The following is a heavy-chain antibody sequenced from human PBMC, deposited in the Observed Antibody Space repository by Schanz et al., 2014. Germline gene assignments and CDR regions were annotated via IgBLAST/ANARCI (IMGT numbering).Heavy chain of an antibody. Sequence: QVQLVESGGGVVQPGRSLRLSCAASGFTFSSYAMHWVRQAPGKGLEWVALISNDGSIKYYADSVEGRFTISRDNSRNSLYLHMNTLGAEDTAVYYCARANYRRKINFDYWGRGTLVTVSS. CDR2: ISNDGSIK. D-gene: IGHD3-10*01. J-gene: IGHJ4*02. CDR3: ARANYRRKINFDY. CDR1: GFTFSSYA. V-gene: IGHV3-30-3*01.